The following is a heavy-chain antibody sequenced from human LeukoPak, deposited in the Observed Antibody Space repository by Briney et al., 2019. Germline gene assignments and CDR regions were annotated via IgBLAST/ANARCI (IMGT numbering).Heavy chain of an antibody. CDR2: NYSNGRT. CDR1: GFTVSSNY. J-gene: IGHJ6*03. D-gene: IGHD3-10*01. V-gene: IGHV3-53*01. Sequence: GGSLRLSCAASGFTVSSNYMSWVRQAPGKGLEWVSVNYSNGRTYYADSVKGRFTTSRDISKNTPYLQMNSLRAEDTAVYYCARVLSGRGSLYDYYYYMDVWGKGTTVTIS. CDR3: ARVLSGRGSLYDYYYYMDV.